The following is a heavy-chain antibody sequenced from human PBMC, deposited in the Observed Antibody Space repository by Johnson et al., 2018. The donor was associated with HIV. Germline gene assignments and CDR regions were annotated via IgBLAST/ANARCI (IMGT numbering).Heavy chain of an antibody. CDR3: ARGSRYTHDNDDVYLLQAFDI. V-gene: IGHV3-30*04. CDR2: ISYDGSDK. CDR1: GFTFSSYA. Sequence: QVQLVESGGGVVQPGRSLRLSCAASGFTFSSYAMHWVRQAPGKGLEWVAVISYDGSDKYYAASVKGRFTISRDSSKNTLYLQMNTLRADDTAVYYCARGSRYTHDNDDVYLLQAFDILGQGTMVTVSS. D-gene: IGHD3-16*01. J-gene: IGHJ3*02.